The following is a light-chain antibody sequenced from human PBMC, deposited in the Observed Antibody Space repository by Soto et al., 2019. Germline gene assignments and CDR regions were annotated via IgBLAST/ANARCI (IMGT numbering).Light chain of an antibody. V-gene: IGLV2-14*03. CDR1: SSDVGGYNF. CDR2: DVN. CDR3: CSYTSSSTHV. Sequence: QSALTQPASVSGSPGQSITISCTGTSSDVGGYNFVSWYQQHPGKVPKLMIFDVNRRPSGVPDRFYGSKSGNTASLTISGLQAEDEGDYYCCSYTSSSTHVFGSGTKLTVL. J-gene: IGLJ1*01.